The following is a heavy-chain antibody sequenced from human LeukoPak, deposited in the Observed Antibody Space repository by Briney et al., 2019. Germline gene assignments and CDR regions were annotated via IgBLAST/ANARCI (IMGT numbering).Heavy chain of an antibody. Sequence: GGSLRLSCGGSGFTFTYWMSWVRQAPGKGLEWVANMNPNRGERYYVDSVKGRFTISRDNARNSLYLQMNNVRAEDTAVYYCASTAGRDYYDSSGSHPVDYWGQGTLVTVSS. J-gene: IGHJ4*02. CDR1: GFTFTYW. CDR2: MNPNRGER. CDR3: ASTAGRDYYDSSGSHPVDY. V-gene: IGHV3-7*01. D-gene: IGHD3-22*01.